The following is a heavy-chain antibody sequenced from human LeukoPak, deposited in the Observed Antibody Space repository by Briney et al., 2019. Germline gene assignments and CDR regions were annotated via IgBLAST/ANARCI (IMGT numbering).Heavy chain of an antibody. V-gene: IGHV3-11*01. CDR3: ARDLSTSSEDWWDY. CDR2: ISSSGSSI. D-gene: IGHD6-13*01. J-gene: IGHJ4*02. CDR1: GFTFSDFY. Sequence: PGGSLRLSCAASGFTFSDFYMSSIRQAPGKGLEWISYISSSGSSIYYADSVRGRFTISRDNAKNSLYLQMNTLRAEDTAVYYCARDLSTSSEDWWDYWGQGTLVTVSS.